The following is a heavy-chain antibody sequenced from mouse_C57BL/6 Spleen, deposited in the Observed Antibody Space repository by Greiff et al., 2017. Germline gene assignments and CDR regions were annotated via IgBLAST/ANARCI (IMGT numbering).Heavy chain of an antibody. D-gene: IGHD2-3*01. CDR1: GFTFSSYA. V-gene: IGHV5-4*01. J-gene: IGHJ3*01. Sequence: EVQGVESGGGLVKPGGSLKLSCAASGFTFSSYAMSWVRQTPEKRLEWVATISDGGSYTYYPDKVKGRFTISRDNAKNNLYLQMSHLKSEDTAMYYCARDGDGYPWFAYWGQGPLVTVSA. CDR2: ISDGGSYT. CDR3: ARDGDGYPWFAY.